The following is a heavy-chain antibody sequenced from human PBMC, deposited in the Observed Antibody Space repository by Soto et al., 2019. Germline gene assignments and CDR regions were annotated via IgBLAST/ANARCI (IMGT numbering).Heavy chain of an antibody. J-gene: IGHJ4*02. D-gene: IGHD2-15*01. V-gene: IGHV4-34*01. CDR2: INHSGST. CDR3: ARELLDCSGGSCYFDRFDY. CDR1: GGSFCGYY. Sequence: PSESLSLTCAVYGGSFCGYYWSWIRQPPGKGLEWIGEINHSGSTNYNPSLKSRVTISVDTSKNQFSLKLSSVTAADTAVYYCARELLDCSGGSCYFDRFDYWGQGTLVTVSS.